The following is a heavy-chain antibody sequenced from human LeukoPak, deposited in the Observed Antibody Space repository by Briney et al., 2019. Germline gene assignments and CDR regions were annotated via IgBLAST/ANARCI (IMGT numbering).Heavy chain of an antibody. CDR3: AREDGYSSSWYSDY. V-gene: IGHV3-48*04. Sequence: GGSLRLSCAASGFTFNTDTMNWVRQAPGKGLEWVAYISTSSSTIYCADSVKGRFTISRDNAKNSLYLQMNSLRAEDTAVYYCAREDGYSSSWYSDYWGQGTLVTVSS. CDR2: ISTSSSTI. J-gene: IGHJ4*02. D-gene: IGHD6-13*01. CDR1: GFTFNTDT.